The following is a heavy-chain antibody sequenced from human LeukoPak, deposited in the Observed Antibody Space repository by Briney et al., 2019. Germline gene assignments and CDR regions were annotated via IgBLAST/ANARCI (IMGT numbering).Heavy chain of an antibody. Sequence: AASVKVSCKASGYIFTGHYIHWVRQTPGQGFEWMGWINLNSGGTKYAQKFEGRVTVTRDTSISTAYMELSRLSSDDTTVYYCARDYARYCSTGRCNFFDYWGQGTLVTVSS. D-gene: IGHD2-2*01. J-gene: IGHJ4*02. CDR1: GYIFTGHY. CDR3: ARDYARYCSTGRCNFFDY. CDR2: INLNSGGT. V-gene: IGHV1-2*02.